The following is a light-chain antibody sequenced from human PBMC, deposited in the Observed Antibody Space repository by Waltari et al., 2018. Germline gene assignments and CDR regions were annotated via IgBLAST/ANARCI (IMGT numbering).Light chain of an antibody. CDR2: QDD. CDR3: QAWDRTTVV. J-gene: IGLJ2*01. Sequence: SYELSQPPSESVSPGQTAVISFPGEDLGNKYVWGYQQKTGQSPVLGLDQDDKRPSGIPERFSGSNAGSRATLIIVGTQPMDEADYYCQAWDRTTVVFGGGTKLTVL. V-gene: IGLV3-1*01. CDR1: DLGNKY.